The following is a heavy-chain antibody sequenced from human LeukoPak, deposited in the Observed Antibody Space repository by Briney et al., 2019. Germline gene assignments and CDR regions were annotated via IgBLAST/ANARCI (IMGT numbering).Heavy chain of an antibody. CDR1: GGSISSYY. CDR2: IYYSGST. V-gene: IGHV4-59*01. Sequence: SETLSLTCTVSGGSISSYYWSWIRQPPGKGLEWIGYIYYSGSTNYNPSLKSRVTISVDTSKNQFSLKLSSVTAADTAVYYCAREEDNWNDEAFDIWGQGTMVTVSS. D-gene: IGHD1-1*01. CDR3: AREEDNWNDEAFDI. J-gene: IGHJ3*02.